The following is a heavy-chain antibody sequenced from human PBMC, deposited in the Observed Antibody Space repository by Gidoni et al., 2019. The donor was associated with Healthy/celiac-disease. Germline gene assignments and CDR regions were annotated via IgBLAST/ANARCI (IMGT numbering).Heavy chain of an antibody. CDR3: ARGFPDIVVVPAVSFNFDY. D-gene: IGHD2-2*01. CDR1: GFTFSSYA. Sequence: QVQLVESGGGVVQPGRSLRLSCAASGFTFSSYAMHWVRQAPGKGLEWGAVISYDGSNKYYADSVKGRFTISRDNSKNTLYLQMNSLRAEDTAVYYCARGFPDIVVVPAVSFNFDYWGQGTLVTVSS. J-gene: IGHJ4*02. V-gene: IGHV3-30-3*01. CDR2: ISYDGSNK.